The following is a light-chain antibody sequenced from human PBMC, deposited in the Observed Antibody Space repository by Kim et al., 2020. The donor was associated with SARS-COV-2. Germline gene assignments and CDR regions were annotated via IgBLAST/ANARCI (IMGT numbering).Light chain of an antibody. Sequence: EIVLTQSPATLSLSPGEGATLSCRASQSVSSSLAWYQQKPGQAPRLLIYGASTRATGIPARFSGSGSGTEFTLTISSLQSEDFAVYYCQQYKNWPPHTFGQGTKLEI. CDR2: GAS. V-gene: IGKV3-15*01. CDR3: QQYKNWPPHT. J-gene: IGKJ2*01. CDR1: QSVSSS.